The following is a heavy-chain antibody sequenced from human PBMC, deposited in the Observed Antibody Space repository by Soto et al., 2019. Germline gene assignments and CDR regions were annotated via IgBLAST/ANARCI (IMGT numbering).Heavy chain of an antibody. CDR2: SRSKTNSYAT. V-gene: IGHV3-73*02. Sequence: EGQLVESGGGLVQPGGSLKLSCAASGFTFGGSAMHWVRQASGKGLEWAGHSRSKTNSYATAYAESVKGRFTISRDDSMNTAYLQMNSLQTEDTAVYFCTRQTDAVQWLVVPTDYNFDYWGQGTLVTVSS. D-gene: IGHD6-19*01. CDR3: TRQTDAVQWLVVPTDYNFDY. CDR1: GFTFGGSA. J-gene: IGHJ4*02.